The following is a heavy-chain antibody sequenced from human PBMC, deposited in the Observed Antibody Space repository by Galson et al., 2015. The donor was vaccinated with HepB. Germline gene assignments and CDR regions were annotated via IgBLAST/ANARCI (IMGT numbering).Heavy chain of an antibody. V-gene: IGHV1-46*01. J-gene: IGHJ3*02. CDR3: ARGYYDSSGYRIGAFDI. CDR1: GYTFTSYY. D-gene: IGHD3-22*01. CDR2: INPSGGST. Sequence: SVKVSCKASGYTFTSYYMHWVRQAPGQGLEWMGIINPSGGSTSYAQKFQGRVTMTRDTSTSTVYMELSSLRSEDTAVYYCARGYYDSSGYRIGAFDIWGQGTMVTVSS.